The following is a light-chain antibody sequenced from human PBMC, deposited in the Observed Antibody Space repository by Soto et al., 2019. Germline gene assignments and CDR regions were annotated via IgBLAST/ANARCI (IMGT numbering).Light chain of an antibody. CDR1: QTVSSSY. V-gene: IGKV3D-20*02. J-gene: IGKJ5*01. CDR3: MRRPDWPPSA. CDR2: GAS. Sequence: LKQTPCAQSLSAGERATRSCRASQTVSSSYLAWYQQKPGQAPRLLIYGASSRATGIPDRFSGSGSGTDFTLSISSLGTEDDAIYRCMRRPDWPPSAFRQGTRLEIK.